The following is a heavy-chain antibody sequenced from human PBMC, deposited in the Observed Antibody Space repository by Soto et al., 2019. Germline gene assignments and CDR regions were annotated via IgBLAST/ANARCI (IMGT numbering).Heavy chain of an antibody. Sequence: ASVKVSCKASGGTFSTYTISWVRQAPGQGLEWMGRIIPILGIAHYAQKFQGRVTITADKSTSTAYMELSSLRSEDTAVYYCGRDSEFCRGGSCQIGGPMDYGGRGPLVTVSS. J-gene: IGHJ4*02. D-gene: IGHD2-15*01. CDR3: GRDSEFCRGGSCQIGGPMDY. V-gene: IGHV1-69*04. CDR2: IIPILGIA. CDR1: GGTFSTYT.